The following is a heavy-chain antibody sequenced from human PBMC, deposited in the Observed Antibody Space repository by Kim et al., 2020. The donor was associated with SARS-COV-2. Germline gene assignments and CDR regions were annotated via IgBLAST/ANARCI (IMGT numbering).Heavy chain of an antibody. CDR3: VKSLVREQYGMDA. Sequence: GGSLRHSCAASGFTFSDYGMHWVRQAPGKGLEWVAGISWNNGNKEYADSVKSRFTISRDNSKKSLFLQMNSLRIEDTALYFCVKSLVREQYGMDAWGQGTMVTVSS. CDR1: GFTFSDYG. D-gene: IGHD3-10*01. J-gene: IGHJ6*02. V-gene: IGHV3-9*01. CDR2: ISWNNGNK.